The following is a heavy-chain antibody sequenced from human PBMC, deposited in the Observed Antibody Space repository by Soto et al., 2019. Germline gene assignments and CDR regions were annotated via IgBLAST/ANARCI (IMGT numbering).Heavy chain of an antibody. Sequence: SETLSLTCTVSGGSISGNYWSWIRQPPGKGLEWIGYSYYTGSTNYKSSLKSRVTISVDTTKNEFSLRLTSVTAADTAVYYCARMEWGKSGAAYYFDHWGQGTLVTVSS. CDR1: GGSISGNY. CDR2: SYYTGST. V-gene: IGHV4-59*08. CDR3: ARMEWGKSGAAYYFDH. J-gene: IGHJ4*02. D-gene: IGHD3-3*01.